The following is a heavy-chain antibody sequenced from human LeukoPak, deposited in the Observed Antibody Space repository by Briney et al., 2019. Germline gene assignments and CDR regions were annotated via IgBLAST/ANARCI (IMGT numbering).Heavy chain of an antibody. CDR3: ARAGDYTLDY. Sequence: PSETLSLTYAVSGAFISRGCGWSWVRQPPGKGLEWIGEIVHSGSTIYDPSLKSRVIISVAKTKNHLSLRLSSVTAADTAVYYCARAGDYTLDYWGQGTLVTVSS. CDR1: GAFISRGCG. D-gene: IGHD3-3*01. V-gene: IGHV4-4*02. CDR2: IVHSGST. J-gene: IGHJ4*02.